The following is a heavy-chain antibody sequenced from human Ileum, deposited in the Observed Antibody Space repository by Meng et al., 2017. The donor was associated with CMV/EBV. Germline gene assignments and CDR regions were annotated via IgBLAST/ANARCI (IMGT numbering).Heavy chain of an antibody. Sequence: HLHLLASGPGLVKPSETLSLTCPVSGGSISSTTYYWGWIRQPPGKGLEWIGSIYYSGSTYYNPSLKSRVTISVDTSKNQFSLKLSSVTAADTAVYYCARDSYDILTGYPNWFDPWGQGTLVTVSS. V-gene: IGHV4-39*07. J-gene: IGHJ5*02. CDR2: IYYSGST. D-gene: IGHD3-9*01. CDR1: GGSISSTTYY. CDR3: ARDSYDILTGYPNWFDP.